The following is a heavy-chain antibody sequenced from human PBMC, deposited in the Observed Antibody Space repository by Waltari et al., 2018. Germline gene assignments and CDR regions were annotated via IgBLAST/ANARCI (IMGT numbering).Heavy chain of an antibody. V-gene: IGHV4-31*03. CDR1: GGSISSGGYY. CDR2: IYYSGSN. J-gene: IGHJ4*02. Sequence: QVQLQESGPGLVKPSQTLSLTCTVSGGSISSGGYYWSWIRQHPGKGLEWLGYIYYSGSNYYNPSLKSRVTISVDTSKNQFSLKLSSVTAADTAVYYCARSKGPVPRVIFDYWGQGTLVTVSS. D-gene: IGHD4-17*01. CDR3: ARSKGPVPRVIFDY.